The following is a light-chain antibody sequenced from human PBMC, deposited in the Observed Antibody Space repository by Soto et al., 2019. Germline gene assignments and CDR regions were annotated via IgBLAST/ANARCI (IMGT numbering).Light chain of an antibody. Sequence: EIVMTQSPTTLSVSPGEGATLSCRASQSVSGNLAWYQQQPGQAPRLLIYGASTRATGIPARFSGSGSGTEFTLTISSLQSEDCAVYYCQQYNNWPPWTFGQGTKVEIK. CDR1: QSVSGN. V-gene: IGKV3-15*01. CDR2: GAS. J-gene: IGKJ1*01. CDR3: QQYNNWPPWT.